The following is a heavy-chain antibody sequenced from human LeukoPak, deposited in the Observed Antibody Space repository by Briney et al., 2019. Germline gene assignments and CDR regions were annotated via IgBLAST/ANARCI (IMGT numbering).Heavy chain of an antibody. V-gene: IGHV3-7*01. CDR2: IKQDGSEQ. D-gene: IGHD2-15*01. CDR3: ARGGSASDY. Sequence: GGSLRPSCAASGFTFSSYWMTWVRQAPGKGLEWVANIKQDGSEQYYVDSVKGRFTISRDNAKNSLYLQMNSLRAEDTAVYYCARGGSASDYWGQGTLVTVSS. CDR1: GFTFSSYW. J-gene: IGHJ4*02.